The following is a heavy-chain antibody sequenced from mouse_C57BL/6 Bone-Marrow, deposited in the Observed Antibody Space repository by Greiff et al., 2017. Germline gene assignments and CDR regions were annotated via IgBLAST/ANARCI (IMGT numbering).Heavy chain of an antibody. J-gene: IGHJ4*01. CDR3: ARIYGSDARDY. Sequence: EVKLVESGGDLVKPGGSLKLSCAASGFTFSSYGMSWVRQTPDKRLEWVATISSGGSYTYYPDSVKGRFTISRDNAKNTLYLQMSSLKSEDTAMYYCARIYGSDARDYWGQGTSVTVSS. CDR1: GFTFSSYG. V-gene: IGHV5-6*01. D-gene: IGHD1-1*01. CDR2: ISSGGSYT.